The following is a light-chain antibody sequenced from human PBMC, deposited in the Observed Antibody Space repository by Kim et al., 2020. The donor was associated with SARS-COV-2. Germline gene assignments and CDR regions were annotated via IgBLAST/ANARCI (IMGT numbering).Light chain of an antibody. CDR1: SSDIGSNT. CDR3: SAWVDRLDGWV. V-gene: IGLV1-44*01. CDR2: HNH. Sequence: GQQFSISCSGSSSDIGSNTVTLFPQLPGTAPKLLIYHNHQRPSGVPARFSGSRSGTSASLAISGLQSEDEADYYCSAWVDRLDGWVFGGGTQLTVL. J-gene: IGLJ3*02.